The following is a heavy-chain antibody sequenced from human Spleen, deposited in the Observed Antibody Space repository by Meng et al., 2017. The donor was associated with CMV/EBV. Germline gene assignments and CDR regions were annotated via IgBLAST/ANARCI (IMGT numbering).Heavy chain of an antibody. CDR3: ARGDYGGNQPTGAFDI. CDR2: MNPNSGNT. CDR1: GYTFTSYD. V-gene: IGHV1-8*01. J-gene: IGHJ3*02. Sequence: ASVKVSCKASGYTFTSYDINWVRQATGQGLEWMGWMNPNSGNTGYAQKFQGRVTMTRNTSISTAYMELSSLRSEDTAVYYCARGDYGGNQPTGAFDIWGQGTMVTVSS. D-gene: IGHD4-23*01.